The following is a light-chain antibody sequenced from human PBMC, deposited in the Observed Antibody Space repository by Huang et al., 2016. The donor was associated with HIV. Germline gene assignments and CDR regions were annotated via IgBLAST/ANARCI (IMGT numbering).Light chain of an antibody. Sequence: DIQMTQSPSSLSASEGDRVIVTCRASQGIGTSLAWYQQKPGQVPKVLICGASSVQSGVPSRISGSGSGTSFTLTINNLQPEDVATYYCQKYNSGPRTFGQGTKVEI. CDR3: QKYNSGPRT. J-gene: IGKJ1*01. CDR2: GAS. V-gene: IGKV1-27*01. CDR1: QGIGTS.